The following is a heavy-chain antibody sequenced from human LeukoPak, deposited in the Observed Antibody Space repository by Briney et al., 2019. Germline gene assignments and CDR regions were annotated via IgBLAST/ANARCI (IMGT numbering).Heavy chain of an antibody. Sequence: GESLKISCQGSGYSFTSYWIGWVRQMPGKGLEWMGIIYPGDSDTRYSPSFQGQVTMSADKSIRTAYLQWSSLKAPDTAMYYCARPQLGGYYSIDYWGQGTLVTVSS. D-gene: IGHD3-22*01. CDR3: ARPQLGGYYSIDY. CDR1: GYSFTSYW. V-gene: IGHV5-51*01. J-gene: IGHJ4*02. CDR2: IYPGDSDT.